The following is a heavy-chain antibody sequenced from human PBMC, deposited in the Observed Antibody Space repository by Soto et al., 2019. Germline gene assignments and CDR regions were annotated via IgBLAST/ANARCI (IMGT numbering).Heavy chain of an antibody. CDR1: GGSISSSSYY. V-gene: IGHV4-39*01. CDR3: ARYEYCSGGSCYPGNWFDP. Sequence: QLQLQESGPGLVKPSETLSLTCTVSGGSISSSSYYWGWIRQPPGKGLGWIGSIYYSGSTYYNPSLKSRVTISVDTSKNQFSLKLRSVTAADTAVYYCARYEYCSGGSCYPGNWFDPWGQGTLVTVSS. D-gene: IGHD2-15*01. J-gene: IGHJ5*02. CDR2: IYYSGST.